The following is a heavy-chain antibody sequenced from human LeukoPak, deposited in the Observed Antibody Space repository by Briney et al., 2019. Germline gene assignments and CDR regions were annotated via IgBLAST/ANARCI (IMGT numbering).Heavy chain of an antibody. D-gene: IGHD3-10*01. V-gene: IGHV4-34*01. Sequence: SETLSLTCAVYGGSFSGYYWSWIRQPPGKGLEWIGEINHSGSTNYNPSLKSRVTISVDTSKNQFSLKLSSVTAADTAMYYCASGLWFGEFPDYWGQGTLVTVSS. CDR3: ASGLWFGEFPDY. J-gene: IGHJ4*02. CDR1: GGSFSGYY. CDR2: INHSGST.